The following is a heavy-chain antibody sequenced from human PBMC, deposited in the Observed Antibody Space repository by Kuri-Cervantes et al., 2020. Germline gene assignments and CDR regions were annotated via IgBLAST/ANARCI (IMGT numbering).Heavy chain of an antibody. CDR2: IYHSGST. CDR1: GYSISSGYY. V-gene: IGHV4-38-2*01. J-gene: IGHJ4*02. Sequence: GSLRLSCAVSGYSISSGYYWGWIRQPPGKGLEWIGSIYHSGSTYYNPSLKSRVTISVDTSKNQFSLKLSSVTAADTAVYYCARLCGGDCNQGTFDYWGQGTLVTVSS. CDR3: ARLCGGDCNQGTFDY. D-gene: IGHD2-21*02.